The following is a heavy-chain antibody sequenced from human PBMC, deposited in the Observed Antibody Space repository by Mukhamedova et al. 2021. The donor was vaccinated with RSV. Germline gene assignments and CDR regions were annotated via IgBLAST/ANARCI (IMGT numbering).Heavy chain of an antibody. D-gene: IGHD5-12*01. V-gene: IGHV1-2*02. J-gene: IGHJ4*02. Sequence: VRQAPGQGLEWMGWINPNSGGTNYAQKFQGRVTMTRDTSISTAYMELSRLRSADTAVYYCARDVNVDGDYWGQGTLVTVCS. CDR2: INPNSGGT. CDR3: ARDVNVDGDY.